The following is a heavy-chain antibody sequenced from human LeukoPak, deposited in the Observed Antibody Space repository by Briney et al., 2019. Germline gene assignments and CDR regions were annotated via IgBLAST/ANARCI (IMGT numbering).Heavy chain of an antibody. Sequence: GGSLRLSCAASGFTFSSYSMNWVRQAPGKGLEWVSYISSRSSNIYYADSVRGRFTISRDIPSNTLYLEMSSLRAEDTARYYCARAPPYYYDSRGYHYERGNYHYGMDVWGQGTTVIVS. J-gene: IGHJ6*02. V-gene: IGHV3-21*05. D-gene: IGHD3-22*01. CDR2: ISSRSSNI. CDR3: ARAPPYYYDSRGYHYERGNYHYGMDV. CDR1: GFTFSSYS.